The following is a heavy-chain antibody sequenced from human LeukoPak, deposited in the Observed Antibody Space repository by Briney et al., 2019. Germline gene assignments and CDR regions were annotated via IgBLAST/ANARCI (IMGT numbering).Heavy chain of an antibody. J-gene: IGHJ6*03. V-gene: IGHV3-21*01. CDR2: ISSSSSYI. CDR1: GFTFSSYS. D-gene: IGHD5-18*01. Sequence: GGSLRLSCAASGFTFSSYSMNWVRQAPGKGLEWVSSISSSSSYIYYADSVKGRFTISRDNAKNSLYLQMNSLRAEDTAVYYCAGETHGYSYGYYYYMDVWGKGTTVTISS. CDR3: AGETHGYSYGYYYYMDV.